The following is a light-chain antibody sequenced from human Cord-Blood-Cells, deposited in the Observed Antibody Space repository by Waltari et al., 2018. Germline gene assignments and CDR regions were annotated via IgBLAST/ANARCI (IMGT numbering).Light chain of an antibody. V-gene: IGLV2-14*01. CDR3: SSYAGSNTLV. CDR2: DVS. CDR1: SSDVGGYNY. Sequence: QSALTQPASVSGSPGQSVTISCTGTSSDVGGYNYVSWYQQHPGKAPKLMIYDVSKRPSGVSNRFSGSKSGNTASLTISGLQAEDEADYYCSSYAGSNTLVFGGGTKLTVL. J-gene: IGLJ3*02.